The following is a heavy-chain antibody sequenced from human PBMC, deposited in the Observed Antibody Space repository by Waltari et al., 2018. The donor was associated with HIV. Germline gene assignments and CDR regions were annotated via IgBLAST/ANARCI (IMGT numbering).Heavy chain of an antibody. D-gene: IGHD5-12*01. V-gene: IGHV3-23*01. CDR3: AKDLNGYDRFDY. CDR2: ISGTGART. Sequence: EVQLLESGGGLVQPGGSLRLSCAASGFTFSSFAMSWVRQAPGKGLEWFSAISGTGARTYYADSVKGRFTISRDNSKNTLYLQMNSLRADDTALYYCAKDLNGYDRFDYWGQGTLVTVSS. J-gene: IGHJ4*02. CDR1: GFTFSSFA.